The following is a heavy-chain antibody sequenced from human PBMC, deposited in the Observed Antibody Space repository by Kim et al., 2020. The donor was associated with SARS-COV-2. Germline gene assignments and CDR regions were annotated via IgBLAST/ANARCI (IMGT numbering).Heavy chain of an antibody. CDR2: FDPEDGET. CDR1: GYTLTELS. Sequence: ASVKVSCKVSGYTLTELSMHWVRQAPGKGLEWMGGFDPEDGETIYAQKFQGRVTMTEDTSTDTAYMELSSLRSEDTAVYYCATTSWNWWWFDPWGQGTLVTVSS. V-gene: IGHV1-24*01. CDR3: ATTSWNWWWFDP. J-gene: IGHJ5*02. D-gene: IGHD1-7*01.